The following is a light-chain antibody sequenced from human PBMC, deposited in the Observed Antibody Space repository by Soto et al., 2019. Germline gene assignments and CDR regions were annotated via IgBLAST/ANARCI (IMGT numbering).Light chain of an antibody. V-gene: IGLV2-8*01. CDR1: SSDVGGYNY. CDR3: SSYAASNNFYFV. J-gene: IGLJ3*02. CDR2: EVT. Sequence: QLVLTQPRSASGSPGQSVTISCTGTSSDVGGYNYVSWYQQYPGRAPKLMIYEVTKRPSGVPDRFSGSKSGNTASLTVSGLQAEDEADYYCSSYAASNNFYFVFGGGTKLTVL.